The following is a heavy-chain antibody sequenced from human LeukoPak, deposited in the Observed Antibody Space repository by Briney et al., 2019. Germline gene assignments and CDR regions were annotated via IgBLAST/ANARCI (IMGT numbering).Heavy chain of an antibody. CDR3: ARSNLIRGRGVVTATFDY. V-gene: IGHV1-2*02. CDR2: INPNSGGT. Sequence: ASVKVSCKASGYTFTGYYMHWVRQAPGQGLEWMGWINPNSGGTNYAQKFQGRVTMTRDTSISTAYMELSRLRSDDTAVYYCARSNLIRGRGVVTATFDYWGQGTLVTVSS. D-gene: IGHD2-21*02. CDR1: GYTFTGYY. J-gene: IGHJ4*02.